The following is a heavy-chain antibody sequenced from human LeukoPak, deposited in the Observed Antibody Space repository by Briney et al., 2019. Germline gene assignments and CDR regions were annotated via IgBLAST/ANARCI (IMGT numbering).Heavy chain of an antibody. V-gene: IGHV4-34*01. CDR3: ARGGRVLLWFGELLYPPFWIDY. Sequence: NPSETLSLTCAVYGGSFSGYYWSWIRQPPGKGLEWIGEINHSGSTNYNPSLKSQATISVDTSKNQFSLQLSSVTAADTAVYYCARGGRVLLWFGELLYPPFWIDYWGQGTLVTVSS. J-gene: IGHJ4*02. D-gene: IGHD3-10*01. CDR1: GGSFSGYY. CDR2: INHSGST.